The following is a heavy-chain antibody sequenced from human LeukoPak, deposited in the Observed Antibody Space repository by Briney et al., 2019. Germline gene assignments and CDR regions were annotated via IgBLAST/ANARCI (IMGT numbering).Heavy chain of an antibody. CDR1: GFTFSSYA. D-gene: IGHD3-3*01. CDR2: ISGSGGST. V-gene: IGHV3-23*01. CDR3: AKVPIRFLEWLYFDY. Sequence: GGSLRLSCAASGFTFSSYAMSWVRQAPGKGLEWVSAISGSGGSTYYADPVKGRFTISRDNSKNTLYLQMNSLRAEDTAVYYCAKVPIRFLEWLYFDYWGQGTLVTVSS. J-gene: IGHJ4*02.